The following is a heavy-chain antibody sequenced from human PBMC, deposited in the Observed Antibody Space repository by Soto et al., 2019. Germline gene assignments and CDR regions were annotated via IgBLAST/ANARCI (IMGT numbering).Heavy chain of an antibody. CDR2: ISYDGSNK. J-gene: IGHJ6*02. D-gene: IGHD2-21*01. CDR3: AKEGGGDGYNGYYYYGMDV. CDR1: GFTFSSYG. V-gene: IGHV3-30*18. Sequence: RLSCAASGFTFSSYGMHWVRQAPGKGLEWVAVISYDGSNKYYADSVKGRFTISRDNSKNTLYLQMNSLRAEDTAVYYCAKEGGGDGYNGYYYYGMDVWGQGTTVTVSS.